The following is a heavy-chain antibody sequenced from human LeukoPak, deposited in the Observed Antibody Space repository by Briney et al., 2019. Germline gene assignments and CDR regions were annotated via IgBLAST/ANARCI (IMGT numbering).Heavy chain of an antibody. Sequence: ASVKVSCKASGYTFTSYDIHWVRQATGQGLEWMGWMNPNSGNTGYAQKFRGRVTMTRNTSISTAYMELSSLRSEDTAVYYCAMLKVGATTMDYWGQGTLVTVSS. CDR1: GYTFTSYD. CDR3: AMLKVGATTMDY. J-gene: IGHJ4*02. CDR2: MNPNSGNT. D-gene: IGHD1-26*01. V-gene: IGHV1-8*01.